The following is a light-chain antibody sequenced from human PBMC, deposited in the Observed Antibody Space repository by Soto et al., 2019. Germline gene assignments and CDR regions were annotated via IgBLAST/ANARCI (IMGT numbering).Light chain of an antibody. J-gene: IGLJ2*01. CDR1: SGHSSYA. CDR2: LNNDGSH. V-gene: IGLV4-69*01. Sequence: QTVVTQSPSASASLGASVKLTCTLSSGHSSYAIAWHQKQPGKGPRYLMDLNNDGSHTKGDGIPDRFSGSSSGADRYLIISSFQSEDEADYYCQTWGTGFQFFGGGTKLTVL. CDR3: QTWGTGFQF.